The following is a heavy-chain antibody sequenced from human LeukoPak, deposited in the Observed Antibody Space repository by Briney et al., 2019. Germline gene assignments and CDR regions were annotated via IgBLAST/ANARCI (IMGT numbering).Heavy chain of an antibody. J-gene: IGHJ5*02. D-gene: IGHD6-13*01. CDR3: ARGLSGGIAAAGLEDWFDP. Sequence: GGSLRLSCAASGFTFSTYWMSWVRQAPGKGLEWVANIKQDGSEKYYVDSVKGRFTISRDNAKNSLYLQMNSLRAEDTAVYYCARGLSGGIAAAGLEDWFDPWGQGTLVTVSS. V-gene: IGHV3-7*01. CDR2: IKQDGSEK. CDR1: GFTFSTYW.